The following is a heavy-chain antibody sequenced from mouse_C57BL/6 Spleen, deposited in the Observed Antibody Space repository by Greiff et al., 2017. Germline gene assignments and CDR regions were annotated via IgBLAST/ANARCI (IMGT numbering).Heavy chain of an antibody. Sequence: QVQLQQSGAELVRPGASVKLSCKASGYTFTDYYINWVKQRPGQGLDWIARIYPGSGNTYYNEKFKGKATLTAEKSSSTAYMQLSSLTSEDSAVYFCARWDDYDDFDYWGQGTTLTVSS. CDR3: ARWDDYDDFDY. CDR2: IYPGSGNT. CDR1: GYTFTDYY. J-gene: IGHJ2*01. D-gene: IGHD2-4*01. V-gene: IGHV1-76*01.